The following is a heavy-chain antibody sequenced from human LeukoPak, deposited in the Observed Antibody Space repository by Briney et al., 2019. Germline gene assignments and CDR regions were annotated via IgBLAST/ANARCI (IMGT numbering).Heavy chain of an antibody. CDR2: VDPEDGEA. CDR1: GYTFTDFY. Sequence: ASVKVSCKASGYTFTDFYIHWVHQAPGKGLEWMGRVDPEDGEAIYAEKFRGRVTMTADTSTDTAYLELRSLKSDDTALYYCATYPEISMVLQYWGKGALVTVSS. CDR3: ATYPEISMVLQY. J-gene: IGHJ4*02. D-gene: IGHD3-10*01. V-gene: IGHV1-69-2*01.